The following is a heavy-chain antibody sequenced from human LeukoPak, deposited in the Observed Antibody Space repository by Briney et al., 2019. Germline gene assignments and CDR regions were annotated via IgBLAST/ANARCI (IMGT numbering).Heavy chain of an antibody. CDR1: GIPFSNYA. CDR3: ARDGIRYGSGTYYPN. CDR2: ISYDGNKK. V-gene: IGHV3-30*03. J-gene: IGHJ4*02. D-gene: IGHD3-10*01. Sequence: GGSLRLSCVASGIPFSNYAMHWVRRAPGKGLEGVALISYDGNKKYYADSVKGRFTISRDNSWNTLYLQMNSLRPEDTAMYYCARDGIRYGSGTYYPNWGQGTLVTVSS.